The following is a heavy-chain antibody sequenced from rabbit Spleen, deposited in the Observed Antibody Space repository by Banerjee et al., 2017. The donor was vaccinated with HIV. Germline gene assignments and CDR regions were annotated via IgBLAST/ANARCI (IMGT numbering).Heavy chain of an antibody. J-gene: IGHJ5*01. Sequence: QEQLVESGGGLAQPEGSLTLTCKASGFDFSDKAVMCWVRQAPGKGLQWIACIHAITGGAVDATCAKGRFTYCKPSSAAVSLQRTRVTAADTPAYFCARDLDGVIGWNFGWWGQGTLVTVS. CDR3: ARDLDGVIGWNFGW. V-gene: IGHV1S45*01. D-gene: IGHD4-1*01. CDR1: GFDFSDKAV. CDR2: IHAITGGA.